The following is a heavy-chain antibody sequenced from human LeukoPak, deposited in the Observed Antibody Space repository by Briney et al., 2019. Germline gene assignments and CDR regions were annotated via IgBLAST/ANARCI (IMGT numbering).Heavy chain of an antibody. CDR1: GGSISSGGYY. CDR2: IYYSGST. J-gene: IGHJ4*02. Sequence: SETLSLTCTVSGGSISSGGYYWSWIRQHPGKGLEWIGYIYYSGSTYYNPSLKSRVAISVDTSKNQFSLKLSSVTAADTAVYYCARGSGYAGVFDYWGQGTLVTVSS. D-gene: IGHD5-12*01. V-gene: IGHV4-31*03. CDR3: ARGSGYAGVFDY.